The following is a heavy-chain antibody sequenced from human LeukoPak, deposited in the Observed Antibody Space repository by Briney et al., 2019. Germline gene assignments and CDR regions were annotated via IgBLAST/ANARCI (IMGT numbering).Heavy chain of an antibody. J-gene: IGHJ4*02. CDR3: SSARITMVRGGSLGDY. CDR2: INPNSGGT. Sequence: GASVKVSCKASGYTFTGYYMHWVRQAPGQGLEWMGWINPNSGGTNYAQKFQGRVTMTRDTSISTAYMELSRLRSDDTAVDYCSSARITMVRGGSLGDYWGQGTLVTVSS. V-gene: IGHV1-2*02. CDR1: GYTFTGYY. D-gene: IGHD3-10*01.